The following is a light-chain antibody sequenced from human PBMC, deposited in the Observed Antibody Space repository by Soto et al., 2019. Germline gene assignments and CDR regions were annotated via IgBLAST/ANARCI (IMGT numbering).Light chain of an antibody. CDR3: QQYNNWPHT. Sequence: EIVMTQSPATLSVSPGERATLSCRASQSVSSNLARYQQKPGRAPRLLIYGASTRATGIPARFSGSGSGTEFTLTISILQSEDFAFYYCQQYNNWPHTFGQGTKLEIK. V-gene: IGKV3-15*01. CDR1: QSVSSN. J-gene: IGKJ2*01. CDR2: GAS.